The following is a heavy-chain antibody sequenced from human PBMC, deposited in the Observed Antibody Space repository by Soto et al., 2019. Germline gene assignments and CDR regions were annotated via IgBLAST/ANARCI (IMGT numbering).Heavy chain of an antibody. J-gene: IGHJ6*02. CDR2: INSDGSXX. CDR1: GFTFNTYW. Sequence: HPXGSLRLSCAASGFTFNTYWMHWVRQAPGXGLVWVXXINSDGSXXSYADSVKGRFTISRDNAKNTLYLQMNSLRVEDTAVYYXXXXXXXXLDVWGQGTTLTVSS. CDR3: XXXXXXXLDV. V-gene: IGHV3-74*01.